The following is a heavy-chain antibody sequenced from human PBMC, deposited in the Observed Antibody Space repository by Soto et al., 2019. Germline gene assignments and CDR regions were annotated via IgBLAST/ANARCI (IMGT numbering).Heavy chain of an antibody. D-gene: IGHD2-21*01. CDR2: ISWNSGSI. CDR3: AKGCGGDCYSPDY. CDR1: GFTFDDYA. J-gene: IGHJ4*02. Sequence: EVQLVESGGGLVQPGRSLRLSCAASGFTFDDYAMHWVRQAPGKGLEWVSGISWNSGSIGYADSVKGRFTISRDNAKNSLYLQMNSLRAEDTALYYFAKGCGGDCYSPDYWGQGTLVTVSS. V-gene: IGHV3-9*01.